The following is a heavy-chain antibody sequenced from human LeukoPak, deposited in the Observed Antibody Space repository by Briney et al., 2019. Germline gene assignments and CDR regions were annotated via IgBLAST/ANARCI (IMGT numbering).Heavy chain of an antibody. J-gene: IGHJ5*02. D-gene: IGHD5-12*01. V-gene: IGHV4-34*01. CDR2: INHSGST. CDR1: GGSFSGYY. Sequence: SETLSLTCAVYGGSFSGYYWSWNRQPPGKGLEWIGEINHSGSTNYNPSLKGRVTISVDTSKNQFSLKLSSVTAADTAVYYCARGHREIGGYGGGWFDPWGQGTLVTVSS. CDR3: ARGHREIGGYGGGWFDP.